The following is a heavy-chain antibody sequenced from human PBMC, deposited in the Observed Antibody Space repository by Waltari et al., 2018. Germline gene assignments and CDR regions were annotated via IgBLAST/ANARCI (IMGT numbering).Heavy chain of an antibody. CDR3: VRDLGGSGNSWFDA. CDR2: ISHSAKT. J-gene: IGHJ5*02. CDR1: SYSIRSGYF. V-gene: IGHV4-38-2*02. D-gene: IGHD3-10*01. Sequence: QVQLQESGPGLARPSETLSLTCVVSSYSIRSGYFWGWIRQPPGKGREWIGSISHSAKTYYNPSLESRVSMSVDTSKNQFALKVTSVTAADTAIYYCVRDLGGSGNSWFDAWGQGTLVIVSS.